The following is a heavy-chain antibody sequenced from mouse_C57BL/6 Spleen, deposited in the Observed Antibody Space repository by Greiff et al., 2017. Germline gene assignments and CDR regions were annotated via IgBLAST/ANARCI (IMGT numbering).Heavy chain of an antibody. J-gene: IGHJ4*01. D-gene: IGHD3-2*02. CDR2: IYPRSGNT. CDR1: GYTFTSYG. Sequence: VKLMESGAELARPGASVKLSCKASGYTFTSYGISWVKQRTGQGLEWIGEIYPRSGNTYYNEKFKGKATLTADKSSSTAYMELRSLTSEDSAVYFCARGSDSSGYGYAMDYWGQGTSVTVSS. V-gene: IGHV1-81*01. CDR3: ARGSDSSGYGYAMDY.